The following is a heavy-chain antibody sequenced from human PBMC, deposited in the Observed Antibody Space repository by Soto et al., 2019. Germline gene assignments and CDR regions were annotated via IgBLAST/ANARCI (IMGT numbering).Heavy chain of an antibody. CDR3: VRGHIRNWNYRYYYYGMDV. CDR1: GGSFCGYY. V-gene: IGHV4-34*01. Sequence: SETLSITCAVYGGSFCGYYWGGIRQHPEKGLEWIGEINHSGSTNYNPSLKSRVTISVDTSKNQFSLKLSSVTAADTAVYYCVRGHIRNWNYRYYYYGMDVWGQGTTVTVSS. J-gene: IGHJ6*02. CDR2: INHSGST. D-gene: IGHD1-7*01.